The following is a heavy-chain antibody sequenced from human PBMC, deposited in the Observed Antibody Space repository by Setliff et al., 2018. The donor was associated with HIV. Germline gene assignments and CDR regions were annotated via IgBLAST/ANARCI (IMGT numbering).Heavy chain of an antibody. Sequence: PGGSLRLSCAASGFTFRNYWMHWVRQAPGKGLVWVSRIDGDGSGTSYADSVQGRFTISRDNAKNTLYLQMNSLRAEDTAVYFCVRDINWAFDYWGQGILVTVS. D-gene: IGHD1-1*01. CDR3: VRDINWAFDY. CDR1: GFTFRNYW. J-gene: IGHJ4*02. CDR2: IDGDGSGT. V-gene: IGHV3-74*01.